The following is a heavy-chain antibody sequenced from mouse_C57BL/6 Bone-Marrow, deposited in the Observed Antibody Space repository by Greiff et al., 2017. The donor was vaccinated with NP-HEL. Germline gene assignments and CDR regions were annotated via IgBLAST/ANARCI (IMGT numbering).Heavy chain of an antibody. CDR3: AREGYYGSSDAMDY. D-gene: IGHD1-1*01. V-gene: IGHV1-54*01. CDR2: LNPGSGGT. Sequence: QVQLQQSGAELVRPGTSVKVSCKASGYAFTNYLIEWVKQRPGQGLEWIGVLNPGSGGTNYNEKFKGKATLTADKSSSTAYMQLSSLTSEDSAVYFCAREGYYGSSDAMDYWGQGTSVTVSS. J-gene: IGHJ4*01. CDR1: GYAFTNYL.